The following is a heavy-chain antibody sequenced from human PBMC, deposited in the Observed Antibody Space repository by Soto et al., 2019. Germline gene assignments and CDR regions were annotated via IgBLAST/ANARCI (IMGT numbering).Heavy chain of an antibody. D-gene: IGHD3-3*01. CDR1: GYTFTSYD. Sequence: ASVKVSCKASGYTFTSYDINWVRQATGQGLEWMGWMNPNSGNTGYAQKFQGRVTMTRNTSISTAYMELSSLRSADTAVYYSARGCSYDFWGGYSLNFDYWGQGTLVTVSS. J-gene: IGHJ4*02. CDR2: MNPNSGNT. CDR3: ARGCSYDFWGGYSLNFDY. V-gene: IGHV1-8*01.